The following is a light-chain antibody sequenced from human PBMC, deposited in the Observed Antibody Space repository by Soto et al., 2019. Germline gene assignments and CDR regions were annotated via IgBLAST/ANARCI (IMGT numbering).Light chain of an antibody. J-gene: IGKJ1*01. CDR3: QQYNSYS. V-gene: IGKV1-17*01. Sequence: QMTQSPSSLSASVAARVTITCRASQGIRSELGWYQQKPGKAPNLLIYTASTLRSGVPSRFSGSGSGTEFTLTIRSLQPDDFATYYCQQYNSYSFGQGTKVYIK. CDR1: QGIRSE. CDR2: TAS.